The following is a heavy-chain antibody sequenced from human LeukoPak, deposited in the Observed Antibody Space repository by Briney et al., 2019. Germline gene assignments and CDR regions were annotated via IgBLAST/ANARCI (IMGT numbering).Heavy chain of an antibody. CDR2: IYYSGST. V-gene: IGHV4-59*08. CDR1: GGSISSYY. J-gene: IGHJ4*02. CDR3: ARHAVGATTRGYFDY. D-gene: IGHD1-26*01. Sequence: PSETLSLTCTVSGGSISSYYWSWIRQPPGKGLEWIGYIYYSGSTNYNPSLKSRVTISVDTSKNQFSLKLSSVTAADTAVYYCARHAVGATTRGYFDYWGQGTLVTVSS.